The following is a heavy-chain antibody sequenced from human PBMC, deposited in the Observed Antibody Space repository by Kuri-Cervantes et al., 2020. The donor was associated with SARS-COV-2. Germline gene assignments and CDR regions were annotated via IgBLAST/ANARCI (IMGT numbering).Heavy chain of an antibody. V-gene: IGHV4-59*12. CDR3: ARGDSFDI. CDR1: GSSISSYY. J-gene: IGHJ3*02. Sequence: SETLSLTCTVSGSSISSYYWSWVRQPPGKGLEWIGYIYYSGSTNYHPSLKSRVTSSVDTSNNQFSLLLNTVTPEDTAVYYCARGDSFDIWGQGTMVTVSS. CDR2: IYYSGST.